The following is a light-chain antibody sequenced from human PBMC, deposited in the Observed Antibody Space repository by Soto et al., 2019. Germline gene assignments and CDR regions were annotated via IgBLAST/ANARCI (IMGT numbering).Light chain of an antibody. J-gene: IGLJ3*02. V-gene: IGLV6-57*03. CDR2: DDS. CDR3: EAYDNNSWV. Sequence: NFMLTQPHSVSESPGKTVTMSCTRSSGSIASNYVQWFQLRPGSAPTTVMQDDSQRPSGVPYRFFGSIDRSSNSAFLTISGLQTEDEADYFCEAYDNNSWVFGGGTKLTVL. CDR1: SGSIASNY.